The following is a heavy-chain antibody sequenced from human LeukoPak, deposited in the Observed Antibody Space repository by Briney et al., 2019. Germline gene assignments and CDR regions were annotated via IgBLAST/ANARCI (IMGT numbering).Heavy chain of an antibody. CDR3: AREGGDFDY. CDR2: IYHSGST. V-gene: IGHV4-30-2*01. D-gene: IGHD3-10*01. CDR1: GGSISSYS. Sequence: SETLSLTCTVSGGSISSYSWSWIRQPPGKGLEWIGYIYHSGSTYYNPSLKSRVTISVDRSKNQFSLKLSSVTAADTAVYYCAREGGDFDYWGQGTLVTVSS. J-gene: IGHJ4*02.